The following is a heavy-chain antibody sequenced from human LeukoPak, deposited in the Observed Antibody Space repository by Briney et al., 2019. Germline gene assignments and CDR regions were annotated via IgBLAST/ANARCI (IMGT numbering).Heavy chain of an antibody. V-gene: IGHV4-34*01. J-gene: IGHJ4*02. CDR2: INHSGST. CDR1: GGSFSGYY. Sequence: SGTLSLTCAVYGGSFSGYYWSWIRQPPGKGLEWIGEINHSGSTNYNPSLKSRVTISVDTSKNQFSLKLSSVTAADTAVYYCARGSPITIRYFDWLLKYYFDYWGQGTLVTVSS. D-gene: IGHD3-9*01. CDR3: ARGSPITIRYFDWLLKYYFDY.